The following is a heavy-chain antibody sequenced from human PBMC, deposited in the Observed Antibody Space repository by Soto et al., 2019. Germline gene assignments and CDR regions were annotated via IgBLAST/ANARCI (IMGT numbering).Heavy chain of an antibody. CDR1: GGSVSSGSYY. CDR2: IYYSGST. J-gene: IGHJ6*02. Sequence: QVQLQESGPGLVKPSETLSLTCTVSGGSVSSGSYYWSWIRQPPGKGLEWIGYIYYSGSTNYNPSLKSRVTISVDTSKNQFSLKLSSVTAADTAVYYCARDRIDYYYYGMDVWGQGTTVTVSS. CDR3: ARDRIDYYYYGMDV. V-gene: IGHV4-61*01.